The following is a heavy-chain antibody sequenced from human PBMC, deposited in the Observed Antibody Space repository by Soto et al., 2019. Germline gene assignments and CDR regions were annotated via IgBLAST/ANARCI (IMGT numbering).Heavy chain of an antibody. J-gene: IGHJ5*02. V-gene: IGHV4-39*01. CDR1: GGSVSSNSYS. CDR3: ARHRSDFWFDP. CDR2: IYYSGST. Sequence: SETLSLTCTVSGGSVSSNSYSWGWIRQPPGRGLEWIGSIYYSGSTYYNPSLKSRVTVSVDTSKNQFSLKLSSVTAADTAVDYCARHRSDFWFDPWAQGNLVTFSS. D-gene: IGHD2-21*02.